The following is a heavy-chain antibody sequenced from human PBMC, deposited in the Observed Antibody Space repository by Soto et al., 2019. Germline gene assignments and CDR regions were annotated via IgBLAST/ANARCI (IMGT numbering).Heavy chain of an antibody. J-gene: IGHJ4*02. D-gene: IGHD3-10*01. CDR2: IYLSGST. V-gene: IGHV4-4*02. CDR1: GGSISSSNW. CDR3: ARVSYYGSGSPYFDY. Sequence: QVQLQESGPGLVKPSGTLSLTCAVSGGSISSSNWWSWVRQPPGKGLEWIGEIYLSGSTNYNPSLKSRVTISVDKSKNQFSLKLSSVTAADTAVYYCARVSYYGSGSPYFDYWGQGTLVTVSS.